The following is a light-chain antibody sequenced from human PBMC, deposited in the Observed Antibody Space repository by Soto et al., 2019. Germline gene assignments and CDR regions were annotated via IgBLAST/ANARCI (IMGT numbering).Light chain of an antibody. CDR1: QTVSSY. J-gene: IGKJ5*01. V-gene: IGKV3-20*01. CDR2: GAS. Sequence: ENVLTQSPGTLSLSPGERATLSCRASQTVSSYLTWYRQRPGQAPRLLIYGASKRATGIPDRFSGSGSGTDFTLTISTLEPEDFALYYCQQYGTSPITFGQGTRLEIK. CDR3: QQYGTSPIT.